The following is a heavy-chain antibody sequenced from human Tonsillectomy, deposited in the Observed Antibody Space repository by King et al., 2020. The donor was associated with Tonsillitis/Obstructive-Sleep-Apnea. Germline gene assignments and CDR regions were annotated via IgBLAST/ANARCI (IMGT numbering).Heavy chain of an antibody. CDR2: INHSGST. CDR1: GGSFSGYY. CDR3: ARGPHIVVAPAAPRYYYYYMDV. Sequence: VQLQQWGAGLLKPSETLSLTCAVYGGSFSGYYWSWIRQPPGKGLEWIGEINHSGSTNYNPSLKSRVTISVDTSKSQFSLKLRSVTAGDTAVYYCARGPHIVVAPAAPRYYYYYMDVWGKGTTVTVSS. D-gene: IGHD2-2*01. V-gene: IGHV4-34*01. J-gene: IGHJ6*03.